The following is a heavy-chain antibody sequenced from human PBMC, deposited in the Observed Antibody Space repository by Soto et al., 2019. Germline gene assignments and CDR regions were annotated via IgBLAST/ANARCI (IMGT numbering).Heavy chain of an antibody. CDR3: ARDKDRQQLGGNYYYIMDV. J-gene: IGHJ6*02. CDR1: GGTFRTSA. Sequence: QVQLVQSGPEVKKPGSSVRVSCKTSGGTFRTSAISWVRQAPGQGLEWMGGIMPVFSTPDYEQKFQGRVTITADESTSTAYMELSSLRSEDTAVYYCARDKDRQQLGGNYYYIMDVWGQGTTVTVSS. D-gene: IGHD3-3*02. CDR2: IMPVFSTP. V-gene: IGHV1-69*12.